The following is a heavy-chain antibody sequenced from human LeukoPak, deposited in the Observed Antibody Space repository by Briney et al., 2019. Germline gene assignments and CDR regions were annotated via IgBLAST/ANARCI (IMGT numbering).Heavy chain of an antibody. CDR2: IIPIFGTA. J-gene: IGHJ4*02. V-gene: IGHV1-69*13. Sequence: ASVKVSCKASGGTFSSYAISWVRQAPGQGLEWMGGIIPIFGTANYAQKFQGRVTITADESTSTAYMELSSLRSEDTAVYYCARRQLWLYYFDYWGQGTLVTVSS. CDR3: ARRQLWLYYFDY. CDR1: GGTFSSYA. D-gene: IGHD5-18*01.